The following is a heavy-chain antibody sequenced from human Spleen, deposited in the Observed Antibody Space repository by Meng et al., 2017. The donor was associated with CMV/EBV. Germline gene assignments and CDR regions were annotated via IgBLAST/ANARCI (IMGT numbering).Heavy chain of an antibody. CDR3: ARSDYDFWSGSRGYYYGMDV. CDR2: ISYDGSNY. Sequence: GGSLRLSCAASGFTFSDHGMHWVRQAPGKGLEWVAVISYDGSNYYYADSVKGRFTISRDNSKNTLYLQMNSLRAEDMAVYYCARSDYDFWSGSRGYYYGMDVWGQGTTVTVSS. D-gene: IGHD3-3*01. J-gene: IGHJ6*02. CDR1: GFTFSDHG. V-gene: IGHV3-30*19.